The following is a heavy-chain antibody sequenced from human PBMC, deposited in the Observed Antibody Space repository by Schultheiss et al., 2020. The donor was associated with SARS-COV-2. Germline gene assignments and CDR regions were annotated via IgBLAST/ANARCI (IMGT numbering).Heavy chain of an antibody. V-gene: IGHV4-61*08. CDR2: IYYSGST. Sequence: SETLSLTCTVSGGSISSGGYYWSWIRQPPGKGLEWIGYIYYSGSTNYNPSLKSRVTMSVDTSKNQFSLKLSSVTAADTAVYYCARVHPLTVDAFDIWGQGTMVTVSS. J-gene: IGHJ3*02. D-gene: IGHD4/OR15-4a*01. CDR3: ARVHPLTVDAFDI. CDR1: GGSISSGGYY.